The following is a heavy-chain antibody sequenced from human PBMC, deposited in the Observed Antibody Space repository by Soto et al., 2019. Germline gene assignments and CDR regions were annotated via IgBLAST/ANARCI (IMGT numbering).Heavy chain of an antibody. CDR2: ISAYNGNT. Sequence: ASVKVSCKASGYTFTSYGISWVRQAPGQGLEWMGWISAYNGNTNYAQKLQGRVTMTTDTSTSTAYMELRSLRSDDTAVYYCARDIVVVPAARPIRYYYYGMDVWGQGTTVTVSS. J-gene: IGHJ6*02. CDR3: ARDIVVVPAARPIRYYYYGMDV. V-gene: IGHV1-18*01. CDR1: GYTFTSYG. D-gene: IGHD2-2*01.